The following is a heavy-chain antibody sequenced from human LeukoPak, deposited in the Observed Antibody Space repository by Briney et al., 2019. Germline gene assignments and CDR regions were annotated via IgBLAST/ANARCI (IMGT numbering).Heavy chain of an antibody. J-gene: IGHJ5*02. D-gene: IGHD2-2*01. CDR3: ASRVVVPAAMRFWFDP. CDR2: INHSGST. V-gene: IGHV4-34*01. CDR1: GGSFSGYY. Sequence: PSETLSLTCAVYGGSFSGYYWSWIRQPPGKGLEWIGEINHSGSTNYNPSLKSRVTISVDTSKNQFSLKLSSVTAADTAVYYCASRVVVPAAMRFWFDPWGQGTLATVSS.